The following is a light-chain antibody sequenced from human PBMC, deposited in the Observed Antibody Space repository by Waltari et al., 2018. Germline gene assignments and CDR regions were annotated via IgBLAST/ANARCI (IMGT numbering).Light chain of an antibody. CDR3: QHRSNWLSWT. J-gene: IGKJ1*01. Sequence: EIVLTQSPATLSLSPGDTATLSCRASESINIYLAWYQQKSGQAPRLLIYDTFDRAAGIPARFRGSGSGTDSTLTISSLEPEDFAVYYCQHRSNWLSWTFGQGTKVEIK. CDR1: ESINIY. CDR2: DTF. V-gene: IGKV3-11*01.